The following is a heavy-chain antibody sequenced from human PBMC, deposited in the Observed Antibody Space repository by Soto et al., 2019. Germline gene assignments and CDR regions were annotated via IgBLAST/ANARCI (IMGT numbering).Heavy chain of an antibody. CDR2: ISGSGGGT. D-gene: IGHD2-15*01. CDR3: AKDICSGGSCYSFDP. Sequence: PGGSLRLSCIASGFTFSNYALNWVRQAPGKGLEWVSGISGSGGGTYYADSVKGRFTISRVNSKNTLHLQVSSLRAEDTAVYYCAKDICSGGSCYSFDPRGQGTLVTVSS. CDR1: GFTFSNYA. J-gene: IGHJ5*02. V-gene: IGHV3-23*01.